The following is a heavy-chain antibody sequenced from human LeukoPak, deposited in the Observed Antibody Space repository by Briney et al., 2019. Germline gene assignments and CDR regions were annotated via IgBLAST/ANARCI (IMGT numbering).Heavy chain of an antibody. V-gene: IGHV3-21*01. CDR2: ITSSGTYI. CDR3: ARDPYSGNYGNDYYYYMDV. CDR1: GFTFSSYW. Sequence: MAGGSLRLSCAASGFTFSSYWMSWVRQAPGKAMEWVSSITSSGTYIFYADSVKDRFTISRDNAKNSLYLQMDSLGPEDTAVYYCARDPYSGNYGNDYYYYMDVWGKGTTVTISS. D-gene: IGHD1-26*01. J-gene: IGHJ6*03.